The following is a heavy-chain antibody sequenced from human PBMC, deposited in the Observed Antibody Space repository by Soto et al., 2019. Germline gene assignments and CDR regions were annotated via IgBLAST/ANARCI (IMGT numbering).Heavy chain of an antibody. V-gene: IGHV3-48*01. Sequence: EVQLVESGGGLVQPGGSLRLSCAASGFTFSSYSMNWVRQAPGKGLEWVSYISSSSSTIYYADSVKGRFTISRDNAKNAMYLQLNSLRAEYTAVYCCARETRWLNWFDRWGQGTLVTVSS. D-gene: IGHD5-12*01. CDR2: ISSSSSTI. J-gene: IGHJ5*02. CDR3: ARETRWLNWFDR. CDR1: GFTFSSYS.